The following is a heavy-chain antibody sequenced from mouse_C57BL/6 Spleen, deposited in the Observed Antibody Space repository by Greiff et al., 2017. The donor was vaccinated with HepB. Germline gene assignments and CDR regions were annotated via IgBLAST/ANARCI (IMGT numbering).Heavy chain of an antibody. D-gene: IGHD2-4*01. CDR2: INPSTGGT. V-gene: IGHV1-42*01. Sequence: EVKLVESGPELVKPGASVKISCKASGYSFTGYYMNWVKQSPEKSLEWIGEINPSTGGTTYNQKFKAKATLTVDKSSSTAYMQLKSLTSEDSAVYYGARLYDYDTWFAYWGQGTLVTVSA. CDR1: GYSFTGYY. J-gene: IGHJ3*01. CDR3: ARLYDYDTWFAY.